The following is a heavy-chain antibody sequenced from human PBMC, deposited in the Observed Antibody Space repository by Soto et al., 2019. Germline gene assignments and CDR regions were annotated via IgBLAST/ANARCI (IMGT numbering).Heavy chain of an antibody. CDR2: INHRGST. CDR1: GGSFSGYY. J-gene: IGHJ6*02. V-gene: IGHV4-34*01. Sequence: QVQLQQWGAGLLKPSETLSLTCAVYGGSFSGYYWSWIRQPPGKGLEWIGEINHRGSTNYNPSLKSRVTISVDTSKNQFSPKLSSVTAADTAVYYCARVTGRYYYGMDVWGQGTTVTVSS. CDR3: ARVTGRYYYGMDV.